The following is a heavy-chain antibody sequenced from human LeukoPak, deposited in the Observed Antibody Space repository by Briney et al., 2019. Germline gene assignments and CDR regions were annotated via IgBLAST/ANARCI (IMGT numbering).Heavy chain of an antibody. CDR1: GGSFSGYY. CDR3: ARGEERDFDY. J-gene: IGHJ4*02. CDR2: INHSGST. V-gene: IGHV4-34*01. Sequence: KPSETLSLTCAVYGGSFSGYYWSWIRQPPGKGLEWIGEINHSGSTNYNPSLKSRVTISVDTSKNQFSLKLSSVTAADTAVYYCARGEERDFDYWGQGTLVTVSS.